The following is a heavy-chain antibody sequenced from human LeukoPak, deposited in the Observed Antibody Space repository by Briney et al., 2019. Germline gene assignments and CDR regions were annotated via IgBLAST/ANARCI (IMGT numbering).Heavy chain of an antibody. CDR1: GGSISSGDYY. Sequence: PSETLSLTCTVSGGSISSGDYYWSCIRQPPGKGLEWIGYIYYSRSTYYNPSLKSRVTISVDTSKNQFSLKLSSVTAADTAVYYCARGPRGGSYYDYWGQGTLVTVSS. D-gene: IGHD1-26*01. V-gene: IGHV4-30-4*01. CDR2: IYYSRST. J-gene: IGHJ4*02. CDR3: ARGPRGGSYYDY.